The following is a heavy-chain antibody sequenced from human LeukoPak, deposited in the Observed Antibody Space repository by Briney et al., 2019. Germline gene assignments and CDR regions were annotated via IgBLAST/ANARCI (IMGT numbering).Heavy chain of an antibody. CDR3: ARVDVFGVVSSDYYYYMDV. CDR1: GGSISSSSYY. CDR2: IYYSGST. Sequence: SETLSLTCTVSGGSISSSSYYWGWIRQPPGKGLEWIGSIYYSGSTYYNPSLKSRVTISVDTSKNQFSLKLSSVTAADTAVYYCARVDVFGVVSSDYYYYMDVWGKGTTVTVSS. J-gene: IGHJ6*03. V-gene: IGHV4-39*07. D-gene: IGHD3-3*01.